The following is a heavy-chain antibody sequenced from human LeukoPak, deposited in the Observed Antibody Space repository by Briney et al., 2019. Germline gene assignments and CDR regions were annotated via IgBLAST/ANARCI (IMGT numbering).Heavy chain of an antibody. V-gene: IGHV1-3*01. Sequence: GASVKVSCKASGYTFTSYAMHWVRQAPGQRLEWMGWINAGNGNTKYSQKFQGRVTITRDTSASTAYMGLSSLRSEDTAVYYCARGDIVVVPAAISSYYYGMDVWGKGTTVTVSS. D-gene: IGHD2-2*02. CDR1: GYTFTSYA. CDR3: ARGDIVVVPAAISSYYYGMDV. CDR2: INAGNGNT. J-gene: IGHJ6*04.